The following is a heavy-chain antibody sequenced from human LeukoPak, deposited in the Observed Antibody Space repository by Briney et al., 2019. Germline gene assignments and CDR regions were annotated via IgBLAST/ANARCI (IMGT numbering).Heavy chain of an antibody. CDR2: ISGSGDST. Sequence: SGVSLRLSCAASGFTFINSAMNWVRQGPGKGLEWVAGISGSGDSTYYADSVKGRFTISRDSSNNTLFLQINSLRAADTAAYYCAKGRSADITAAINYWGQGTLVTVSS. CDR1: GFTFINSA. J-gene: IGHJ4*02. D-gene: IGHD6-25*01. V-gene: IGHV3-23*01. CDR3: AKGRSADITAAINY.